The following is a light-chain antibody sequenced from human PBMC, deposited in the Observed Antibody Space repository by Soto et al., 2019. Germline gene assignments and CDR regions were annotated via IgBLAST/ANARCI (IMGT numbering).Light chain of an antibody. J-gene: IGKJ4*01. V-gene: IGKV3-20*01. CDR2: GAS. CDR3: QQYGSSIIT. CDR1: QTISISY. Sequence: TQSPSTLSASVGDRVTITCRASQTISISYLAWYQQKRGQAPRLLIYGASNRATGIPDRFSASGSDTDFTLTISRLEPEDFAVYYCQQYGSSIITFGGGTKVEVK.